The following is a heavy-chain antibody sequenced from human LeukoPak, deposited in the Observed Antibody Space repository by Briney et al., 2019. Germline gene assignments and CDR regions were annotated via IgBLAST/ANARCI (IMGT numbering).Heavy chain of an antibody. Sequence: ASVKVSCKASGYTFTGYYMHWVRQAPGQGLEWMGWINPNSGGTNYAQKFQGRVTMTRDTSISTAYMELNRLRSDDTAVFYCARDIASGSYSADYWGQGTLVTVSS. V-gene: IGHV1-2*02. J-gene: IGHJ4*02. CDR3: ARDIASGSYSADY. CDR2: INPNSGGT. D-gene: IGHD3-10*01. CDR1: GYTFTGYY.